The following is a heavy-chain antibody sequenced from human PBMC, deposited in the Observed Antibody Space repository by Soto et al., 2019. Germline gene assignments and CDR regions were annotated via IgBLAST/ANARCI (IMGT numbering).Heavy chain of an antibody. CDR2: INWNGGST. Sequence: EVQLVESGGGVVRPGGSLRLSCAASGFTFVDYGMSWVCQAPGKGLEWVSGINWNGGSTGYADSVKGRFTIPRDNAKNSLYLQMNSLRAEDTALYYCARLYSSGWYGPGRYWGQGTLVTVSS. CDR1: GFTFVDYG. V-gene: IGHV3-20*04. CDR3: ARLYSSGWYGPGRY. D-gene: IGHD6-19*01. J-gene: IGHJ4*02.